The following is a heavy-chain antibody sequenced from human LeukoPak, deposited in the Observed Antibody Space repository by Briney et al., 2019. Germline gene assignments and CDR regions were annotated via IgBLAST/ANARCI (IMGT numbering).Heavy chain of an antibody. CDR1: GFTFSSYG. CDR3: AKDSALLWFGELGRGAFDI. CDR2: IRYDGSNK. V-gene: IGHV3-30*02. Sequence: GGSLRLSCAASGFTFSSYGMHWVRQAPGKGLEWVAFIRYDGSNKYYADSVKGRFTISRDNSKNTLYLQMNSLRAEDTAVYYCAKDSALLWFGELGRGAFDIWGQGTMVTVSS. D-gene: IGHD3-10*01. J-gene: IGHJ3*02.